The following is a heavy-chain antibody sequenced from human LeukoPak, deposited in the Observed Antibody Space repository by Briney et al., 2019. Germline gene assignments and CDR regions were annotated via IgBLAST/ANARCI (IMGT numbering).Heavy chain of an antibody. J-gene: IGHJ4*02. CDR3: ARSTVVTPEVDY. CDR2: KNPNTGNT. V-gene: IGHV1-8*02. CDR1: GYTFTSYD. D-gene: IGHD4-23*01. Sequence: ASVKVSCKASGYTFTSYDINWVRQATGQGLEWMGWKNPNTGNTGYAQKFQGRVTMTRDTSISTAYMELSRLRSDDTAVYYCARSTVVTPEVDYWGQGTLVTVSS.